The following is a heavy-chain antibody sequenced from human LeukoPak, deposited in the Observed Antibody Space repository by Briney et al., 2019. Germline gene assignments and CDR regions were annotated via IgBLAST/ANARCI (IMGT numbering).Heavy chain of an antibody. Sequence: SETLSLTCTVSGGSISSYYWSWIRQPPGKRLEWIGHIYYSGSTNYNPSLKSRVTMSVDTSKNQFSLKLSSVTAADTAVYYCARDSRIMGAPGAFDYWGQGTLVTVSS. J-gene: IGHJ4*02. D-gene: IGHD1-26*01. CDR1: GGSISSYY. CDR2: IYYSGST. CDR3: ARDSRIMGAPGAFDY. V-gene: IGHV4-59*12.